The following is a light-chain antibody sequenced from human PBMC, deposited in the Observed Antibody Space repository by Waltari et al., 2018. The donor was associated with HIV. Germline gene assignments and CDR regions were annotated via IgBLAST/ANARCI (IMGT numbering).Light chain of an antibody. V-gene: IGLV1-47*01. CDR3: ATWDDSLSGVL. Sequence: QSVLTQPPSASGTPGQRITVSCSGSRSNIGGNYVYWSQQFPGMAPQIVMYENNRRPSGVPDRFSGSKSGTSASLAISGLRSEDEAHYYCATWDDSLSGVLFGGGTKLTVL. CDR2: ENN. J-gene: IGLJ2*01. CDR1: RSNIGGNY.